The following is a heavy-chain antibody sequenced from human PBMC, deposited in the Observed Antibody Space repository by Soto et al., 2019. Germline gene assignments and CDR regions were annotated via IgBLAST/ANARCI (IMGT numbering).Heavy chain of an antibody. J-gene: IGHJ4*02. CDR3: AHSSYSSGWYPHPNFAY. CDR1: GFSLSTSGVG. D-gene: IGHD6-19*01. CDR2: IYWDDDK. Sequence: SGPTLGNPTQTLTLTCTFSGFSLSTSGVGVGWIRQPPRKALEWLALIYWDDDKRYSPSLKSRLTITKDTSKNQVVLTMTNMDPVDTATYYCAHSSYSSGWYPHPNFAYWGQGTLVTVSS. V-gene: IGHV2-5*02.